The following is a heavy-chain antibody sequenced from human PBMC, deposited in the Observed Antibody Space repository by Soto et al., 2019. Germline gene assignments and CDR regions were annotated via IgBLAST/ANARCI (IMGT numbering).Heavy chain of an antibody. CDR1: GFTFSNYV. Sequence: GGSLRLSCAASGFTFSNYVMSWVRQAPGKGLEWVSVISGDAGTTYYADSVKGRFTISRDNSKNTLYVQMNRLRAEDTAIYYCAKDLTNGIADGWGPVNLVTVS. CDR2: ISGDAGTT. V-gene: IGHV3-23*01. J-gene: IGHJ4*02. CDR3: AKDLTNGIADG. D-gene: IGHD6-13*01.